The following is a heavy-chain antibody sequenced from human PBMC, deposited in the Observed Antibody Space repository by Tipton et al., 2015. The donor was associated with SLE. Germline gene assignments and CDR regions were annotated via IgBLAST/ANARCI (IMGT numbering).Heavy chain of an antibody. J-gene: IGHJ4*02. CDR3: ARGGYSSSPRDYFDY. D-gene: IGHD6-6*01. CDR1: GFTFSTYA. V-gene: IGHV3-30*04. Sequence: SLRLSCAASGFTFSTYAMTWVRQAPGKGLEWVAIISYDGRNKYYADSVKGRFTISRDNSKNTLYLQINSLRAEDTAVYYCARGGYSSSPRDYFDYWGQGTLVTVSS. CDR2: ISYDGRNK.